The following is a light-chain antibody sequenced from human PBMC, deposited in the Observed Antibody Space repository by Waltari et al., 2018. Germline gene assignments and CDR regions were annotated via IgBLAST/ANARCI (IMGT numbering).Light chain of an antibody. CDR3: QSYDATNPWV. CDR1: SGNIDTNH. Sequence: NFMLSQPHSVSESPGKTVTISCPASSGNIDTNHVQLYQPRPDSASTTVIYEDDQRPSGVPHRFSGSIDTSSNSASLTISGLQTEDEADYYCQSYDATNPWVFGGGTKLTVL. J-gene: IGLJ3*02. CDR2: EDD. V-gene: IGLV6-57*02.